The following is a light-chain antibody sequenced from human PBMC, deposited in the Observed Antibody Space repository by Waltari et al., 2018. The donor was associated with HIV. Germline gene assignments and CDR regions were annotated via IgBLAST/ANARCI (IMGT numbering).Light chain of an antibody. CDR1: VLSKKF. V-gene: IGLV3-27*01. CDR3: YSATENNLV. CDR2: KDN. J-gene: IGLJ2*01. Sequence: SYELTQPSSVSVSPGQTARITCSGDVLSKKFARWFQQKPGQAPVLIIYKDNERPSGIPERFSGSSSGTTVTLTISGAQVDDEADYYCYSATENNLVFGGGTKL.